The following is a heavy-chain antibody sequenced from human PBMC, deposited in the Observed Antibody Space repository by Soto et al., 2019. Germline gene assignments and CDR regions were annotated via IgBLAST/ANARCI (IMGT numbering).Heavy chain of an antibody. J-gene: IGHJ6*02. CDR2: IYYSGST. CDR3: ARVAAASIYYYYGMDV. V-gene: IGHV4-31*03. D-gene: IGHD6-13*01. CDR1: GGSISSGGYY. Sequence: TLSLTCTVSGGSISSGGYYWSWIRQHPGKGLEWIGYIYYSGSTYYNPSLKSRVTISVDTSKNQFSLKLSSVTAADTAVYYCARVAAASIYYYYGMDVWGQGTTVTVSS.